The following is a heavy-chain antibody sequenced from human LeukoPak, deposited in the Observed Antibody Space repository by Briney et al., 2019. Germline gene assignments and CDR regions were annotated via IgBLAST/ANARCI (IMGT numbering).Heavy chain of an antibody. Sequence: GGSLRLSCAASGFTVSSSYMNWVRQAPGKGLECVSVINSGGATDYADSVKGRFTISRDNFKNTLYLQMNNRRAEDTAVYYCARDPVPEFWGQGTMVTVFS. V-gene: IGHV3-53*01. CDR3: ARDPVPEF. CDR2: INSGGAT. J-gene: IGHJ3*01. D-gene: IGHD1-14*01. CDR1: GFTVSSSY.